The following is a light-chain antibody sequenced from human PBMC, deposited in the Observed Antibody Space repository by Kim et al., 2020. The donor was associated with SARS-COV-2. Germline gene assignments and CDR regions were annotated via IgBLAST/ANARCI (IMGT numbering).Light chain of an antibody. J-gene: IGLJ2*01. CDR1: SSDVGGYNY. CDR2: DVS. Sequence: QSALTQPASVSGSPGQSITISCTGTSSDVGGYNYVSWYQQHPGKAPKLMIYDVSNRPSGVSNRFSGSKSGNTASLTISGLQAEDEADYYCSSYTSSSTLVVFGGRTQLPVL. CDR3: SSYTSSSTLVV. V-gene: IGLV2-14*03.